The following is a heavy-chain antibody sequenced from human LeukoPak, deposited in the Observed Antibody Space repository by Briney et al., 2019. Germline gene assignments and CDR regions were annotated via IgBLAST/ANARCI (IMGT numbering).Heavy chain of an antibody. V-gene: IGHV3-23*01. D-gene: IGHD6-13*01. Sequence: GGSLRLSCAASGFTFDDYAMHWVRQVPGKGLEWVSAISGSGGSTYYADSVKGRFTISRDNSKNTLYLQMNSLRAEDTAVYYCARVSSSSWWALDYWGQGTLVTVSS. CDR3: ARVSSSSWWALDY. J-gene: IGHJ4*02. CDR2: ISGSGGST. CDR1: GFTFDDYA.